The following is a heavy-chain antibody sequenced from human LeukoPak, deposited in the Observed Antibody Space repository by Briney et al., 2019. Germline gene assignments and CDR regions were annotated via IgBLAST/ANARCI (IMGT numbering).Heavy chain of an antibody. CDR3: AKDTSIGKYCTNGVCSPFDY. D-gene: IGHD2-8*01. CDR1: GFTFSSYG. J-gene: IGHJ4*02. CDR2: VRYDGSNE. Sequence: GGSLRLSCAASGFTFSSYGMHWVRQAPGKGLEWVAFVRYDGSNEYYTDSVKGRFTISRDNSKNTLYLQMISLRPEDTAVYYCAKDTSIGKYCTNGVCSPFDYWGQGTLVTVSS. V-gene: IGHV3-30*02.